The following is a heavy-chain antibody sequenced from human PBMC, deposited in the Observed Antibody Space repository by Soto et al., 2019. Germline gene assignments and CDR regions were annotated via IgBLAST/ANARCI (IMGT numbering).Heavy chain of an antibody. CDR3: ARLPVYYDFWSGWRAPERNWFDP. J-gene: IGHJ5*02. V-gene: IGHV5-10-1*01. CDR2: IDPSDSYT. CDR1: GYSFTSYW. D-gene: IGHD3-3*01. Sequence: GESLKISCKGSGYSFTSYWISWVRQMPGKGLEWMGRIDPSDSYTNYSPSFQGHVTISADKSISTAYLQWSSLKASDTAMYYCARLPVYYDFWSGWRAPERNWFDPWGQGTLVTVSS.